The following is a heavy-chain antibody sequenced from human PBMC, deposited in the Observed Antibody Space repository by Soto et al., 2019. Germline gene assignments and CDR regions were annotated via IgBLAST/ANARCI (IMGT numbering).Heavy chain of an antibody. CDR3: ARDIDRLQFGGTCDSAMDV. Sequence: QVQLVQSGAEVKKPGSSVTVSCKASGGTFGNSAISWVRQAPGQGLEWMGGFLPIFPTPDYAQKFQGRVTLPADESTSTADVELPSLRSEDTAVYCCARDIDRLQFGGTCDSAMDVWGQGTTVTVSS. D-gene: IGHD5-12*01. V-gene: IGHV1-69*12. CDR2: FLPIFPTP. J-gene: IGHJ6*02. CDR1: GGTFGNSA.